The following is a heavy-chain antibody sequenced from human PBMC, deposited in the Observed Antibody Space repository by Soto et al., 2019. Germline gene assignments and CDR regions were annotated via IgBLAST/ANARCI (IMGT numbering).Heavy chain of an antibody. CDR3: AKHGCSYPACYPYYYYVDV. V-gene: IGHV3-23*01. CDR2: VTVSGDTS. J-gene: IGHJ6*03. Sequence: EVQLLESGGGLAKPGGSLRLSCAASGFTFSDSALSWVRQGTGKGLEWVSSVTVSGDTSYYADSVEGRFTISRDNSKNTLYLQMNRLRADDTAVYYCAKHGCSYPACYPYYYYVDVWGEGATVTVSS. CDR1: GFTFSDSA. D-gene: IGHD2-15*01.